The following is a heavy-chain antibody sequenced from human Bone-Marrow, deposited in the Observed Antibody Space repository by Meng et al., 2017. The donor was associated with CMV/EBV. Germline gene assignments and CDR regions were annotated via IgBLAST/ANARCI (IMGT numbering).Heavy chain of an antibody. CDR1: FTSCY. CDR3: ARDLGPNYYDTSGYGFDY. J-gene: IGHJ4*02. CDR2: INPSGGST. Sequence: FTSCYMHWVRQAPGQGLEWMGIINPSGGSTSYAQKFQGRVTMTRDTSISTAYMELSRLRSDDTAMYYCARDLGPNYYDTSGYGFDYWGQGTLVTVSS. D-gene: IGHD3-22*01. V-gene: IGHV1-46*01.